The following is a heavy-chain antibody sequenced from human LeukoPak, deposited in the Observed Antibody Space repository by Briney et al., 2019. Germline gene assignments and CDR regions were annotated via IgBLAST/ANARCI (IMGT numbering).Heavy chain of an antibody. D-gene: IGHD3-10*01. J-gene: IGHJ5*02. V-gene: IGHV3-23*01. Sequence: PGGSLRLSCAASGFTFSSYAMNWVRQAPGKGLEWVSGISGSGLTTYYTDTVKGRFTISRDNSKNTLYLQMNSLRVEDTAVYYCAKYSGEHYGSGSNRKFDPWGQGTLVTVSS. CDR2: ISGSGLTT. CDR1: GFTFSSYA. CDR3: AKYSGEHYGSGSNRKFDP.